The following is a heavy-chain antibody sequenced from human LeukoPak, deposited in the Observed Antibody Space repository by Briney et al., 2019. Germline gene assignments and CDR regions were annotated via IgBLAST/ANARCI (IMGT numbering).Heavy chain of an antibody. CDR3: ARDGSGEWPIGY. J-gene: IGHJ4*02. D-gene: IGHD3-10*01. Sequence: GGSLRLSCAASGFIFSSKWMSWVRQAPGKGLEWVANIKHDGSEKYYVDSVKGRFTISRDNAKNSLYLQMNSLRAEDTAVYYCARDGSGEWPIGYWGQGTLVTVSS. CDR2: IKHDGSEK. CDR1: GFIFSSKW. V-gene: IGHV3-7*01.